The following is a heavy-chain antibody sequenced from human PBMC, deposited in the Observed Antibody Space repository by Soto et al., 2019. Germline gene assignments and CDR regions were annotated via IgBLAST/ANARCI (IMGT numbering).Heavy chain of an antibody. Sequence: QVQLVESGGGVVQPGRSLRLSCAASGFPFTTYGMHWVREGPGKGLEWVAVISYDGSNIYYADSVKGRFAISRDNSKSTLYLEMNILRPEYTELYHCVGSQYYFDYRGQGTLVTVSS. V-gene: IGHV3-30*03. CDR2: ISYDGSNI. J-gene: IGHJ4*02. CDR3: VGSQYYFDY. D-gene: IGHD3-16*01. CDR1: GFPFTTYG.